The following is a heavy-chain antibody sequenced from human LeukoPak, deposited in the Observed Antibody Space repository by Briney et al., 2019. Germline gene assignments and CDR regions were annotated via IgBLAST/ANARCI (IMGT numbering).Heavy chain of an antibody. V-gene: IGHV4-34*01. Sequence: PSETLSLTCAVYGGSFSGYYWSWVRQPPGKGLEWIGEINHSGSTNYNPSLKSRVTISVDTSKNQFSLKLSSVTAADTAVYYCAKSNGYGLVDIWGQGTMVTVSS. CDR3: AKSNGYGLVDI. CDR1: GGSFSGYY. D-gene: IGHD3-10*01. CDR2: INHSGST. J-gene: IGHJ3*02.